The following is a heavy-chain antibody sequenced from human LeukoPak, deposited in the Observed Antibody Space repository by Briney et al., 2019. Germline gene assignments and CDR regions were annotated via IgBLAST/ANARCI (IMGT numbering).Heavy chain of an antibody. D-gene: IGHD3-10*01. J-gene: IGHJ6*02. CDR2: FYNSGST. CDR1: GGSISSTSYY. V-gene: IGHV4-39*01. CDR3: ARVKLWFGLSNGMDV. Sequence: PSETLSLTCTVSGGSISSTSYYWDWIRQPPGKGLEWIGNFYNSGSTHYSPSLKSRVTMSVDTSKNQFSLKLSSVTAADTAVYYCARVKLWFGLSNGMDVWGQGTTVTVSS.